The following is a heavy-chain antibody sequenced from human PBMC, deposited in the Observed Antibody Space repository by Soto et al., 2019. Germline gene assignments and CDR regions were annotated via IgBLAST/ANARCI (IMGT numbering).Heavy chain of an antibody. J-gene: IGHJ3*02. Sequence: GGSLRLSCAASGFTFSSYWMSWVRQAPGKGLEWVANIKQDGSEKYYVDSVKGRFTISRDNAKNSRYLQMNSLRAEDTAVYYCARGPEVVATIFLAFDIWGQGTMVTVSS. CDR3: ARGPEVVATIFLAFDI. CDR1: GFTFSSYW. CDR2: IKQDGSEK. V-gene: IGHV3-7*01. D-gene: IGHD5-12*01.